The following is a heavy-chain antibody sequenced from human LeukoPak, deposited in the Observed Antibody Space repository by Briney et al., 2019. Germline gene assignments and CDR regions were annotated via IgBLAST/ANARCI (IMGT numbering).Heavy chain of an antibody. D-gene: IGHD5-18*01. CDR1: GFTFDDYG. CDR3: ARVPGRGYSMYYFDY. CDR2: INWNGGST. V-gene: IGHV3-20*04. Sequence: GGSLRLSCAASGFTFDDYGMSWVRQAPGKGLEWVSGINWNGGSTGYADSVKGRFTISGDNAMNSLYLQMNSLRAEDTALYYCARVPGRGYSMYYFDYWGQGTLVTVSS. J-gene: IGHJ4*02.